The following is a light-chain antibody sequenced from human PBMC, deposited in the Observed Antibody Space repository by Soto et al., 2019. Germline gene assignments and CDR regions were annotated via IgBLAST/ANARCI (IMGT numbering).Light chain of an antibody. Sequence: QSALTQPASVSGSPGQSITISCTGTSSDVGGYNYVSWYQQHPGKAPKLMIYGVANRPSGVSNRFSGSKSGNTASLTISGLQAEDEADDYCSSYTTSSTLEFGGGTKLTVL. V-gene: IGLV2-14*01. CDR3: SSYTTSSTLE. J-gene: IGLJ2*01. CDR1: SSDVGGYNY. CDR2: GVA.